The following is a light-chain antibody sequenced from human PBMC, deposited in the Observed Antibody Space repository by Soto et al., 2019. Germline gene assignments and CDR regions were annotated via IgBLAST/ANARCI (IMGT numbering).Light chain of an antibody. V-gene: IGLV2-23*01. CDR1: SSDVGSYKF. CDR2: EGS. Sequence: QSVLTQPASVSGSPGQSITISCTGTSSDVGSYKFVSWYQQHPGKAPKLMIYEGSKRPSGVSNRCSGSKSGNTASLTISGLQAEDEADYYCCSYAGSSTLVFGGGTKLTVL. CDR3: CSYAGSSTLV. J-gene: IGLJ2*01.